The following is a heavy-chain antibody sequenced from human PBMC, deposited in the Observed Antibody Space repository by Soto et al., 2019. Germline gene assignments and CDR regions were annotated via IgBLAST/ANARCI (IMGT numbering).Heavy chain of an antibody. CDR3: ARESEGQQLVDY. D-gene: IGHD6-13*01. CDR2: IIPIDGIA. J-gene: IGHJ4*02. CDR1: GGTFSSYT. V-gene: IGHV1-69*08. Sequence: QVQLVQSGAAVKKPGSSVKVSCKASGGTFSSYTISWVRQAPGQGLEWMGRIIPIDGIANYAQKFQGRVTITADKSTSTAYMELSSLRSEVTAVYYCARESEGQQLVDYWGQGTLVTVSS.